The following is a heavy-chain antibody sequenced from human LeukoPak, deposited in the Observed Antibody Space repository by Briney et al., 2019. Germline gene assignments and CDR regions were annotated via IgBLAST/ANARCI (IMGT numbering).Heavy chain of an antibody. CDR3: ARLRFLEWPSDFDY. Sequence: ASVKVSCKASGYTFTGYYMHWVRQAPGQGLEWMGWINPNSGGTNYAQKFQGRVTMTRDMSISTAYMELSRLRSDDTAVYYCARLRFLEWPSDFDYWGQGTLVTVSS. V-gene: IGHV1-2*02. D-gene: IGHD3-3*01. CDR1: GYTFTGYY. CDR2: INPNSGGT. J-gene: IGHJ4*02.